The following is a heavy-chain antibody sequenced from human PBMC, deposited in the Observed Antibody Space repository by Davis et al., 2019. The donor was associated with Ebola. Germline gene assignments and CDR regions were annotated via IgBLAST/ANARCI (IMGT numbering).Heavy chain of an antibody. J-gene: IGHJ4*02. Sequence: PGGSLRLSCAASGLSSTSQWMGWVRQAPGKGLEWVANIKNDGSEKYYADSVKGRFTISRDNTKNSLFLQMNSLRAEDTAVYYCVRLNSKDINSDYWGQGTLVTVSS. CDR3: VRLNSKDINSDY. V-gene: IGHV3-7*03. CDR1: GLSSTSQW. D-gene: IGHD4-11*01. CDR2: IKNDGSEK.